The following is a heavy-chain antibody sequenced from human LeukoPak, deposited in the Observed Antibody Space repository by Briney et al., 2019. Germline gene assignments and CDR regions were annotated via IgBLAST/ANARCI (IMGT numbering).Heavy chain of an antibody. D-gene: IGHD3-22*01. J-gene: IGHJ4*02. Sequence: GGSLRLSCTASGFTFDNYALHWVRQTPAKGLEWVAVISNDGNKKFYTDSAKGRFIISRDNSKNTLSLQMSSLRLEDAAVYYCARWRGEYYYDSRGYRGAIDYWGQGTLVTVSS. V-gene: IGHV3-30-3*01. CDR3: ARWRGEYYYDSRGYRGAIDY. CDR1: GFTFDNYA. CDR2: ISNDGNKK.